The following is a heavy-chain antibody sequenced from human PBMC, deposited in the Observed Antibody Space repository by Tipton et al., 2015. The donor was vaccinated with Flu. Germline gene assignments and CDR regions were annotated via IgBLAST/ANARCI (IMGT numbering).Heavy chain of an antibody. J-gene: IGHJ4*02. D-gene: IGHD3-3*01. V-gene: IGHV4-39*07. CDR1: GGSISSSSFY. Sequence: TLSLTCTISGGSISSSSFYWGWIRQSPGKGLEWIGSMYYSGSTYYNPSLKSRVTISVDTSKNQFSLKLHSVTAADTAVYYCTTVRGYYGNFDHWGQGTLVTVSS. CDR3: TTVRGYYGNFDH. CDR2: MYYSGST.